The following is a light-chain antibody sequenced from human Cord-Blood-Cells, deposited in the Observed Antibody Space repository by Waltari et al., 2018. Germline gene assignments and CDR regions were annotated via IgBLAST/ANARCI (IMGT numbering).Light chain of an antibody. J-gene: IGKJ5*01. V-gene: IGKV3-15*01. CDR2: GAS. CDR3: QQYNNWPPIT. CDR1: QSVSSN. Sequence: EIVMTQSPATLSVSQGERAPLSCRASQSVSSNLAWYQQKPGQHPRLPIYGASTRATGIPARFSGSRSGTEFTLTISSLQSEDFAVYYCQQYNNWPPITFGQGTRLEIK.